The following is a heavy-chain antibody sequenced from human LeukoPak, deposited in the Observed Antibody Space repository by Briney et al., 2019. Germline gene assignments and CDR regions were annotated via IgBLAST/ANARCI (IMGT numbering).Heavy chain of an antibody. V-gene: IGHV1-18*01. J-gene: IGHJ5*02. Sequence: GASVKVSCKASGYTFTSYGISWVRQAPGQGLEWMGWISAYNGNTNYAQKLQGRVTMTTDTSTSTAYMELRSLRSDDTAVYYCARDEYYYDSSGYYPWGQGTLVTVSS. CDR3: ARDEYYYDSSGYYP. CDR2: ISAYNGNT. D-gene: IGHD3-22*01. CDR1: GYTFTSYG.